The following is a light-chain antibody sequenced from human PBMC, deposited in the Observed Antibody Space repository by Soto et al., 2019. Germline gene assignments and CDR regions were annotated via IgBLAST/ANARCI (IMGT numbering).Light chain of an antibody. CDR3: QQYGSSRT. CDR1: QSVTRGY. Sequence: EIVLTQSPGTLSLSPGERATLSCRAGQSVTRGYLAWYQQKPDQAPRLLIYGASIRATGIPDRFSGSGSGTDITLTISRLAPDDLAVYYCQQYGSSRTFGQGTKVEIK. J-gene: IGKJ1*01. V-gene: IGKV3-20*01. CDR2: GAS.